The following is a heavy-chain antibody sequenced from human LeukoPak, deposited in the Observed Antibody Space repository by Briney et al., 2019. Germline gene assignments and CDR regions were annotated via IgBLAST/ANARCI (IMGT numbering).Heavy chain of an antibody. D-gene: IGHD3-22*01. J-gene: IGHJ4*02. V-gene: IGHV3-33*01. CDR1: GFTFSTYG. CDR3: ARDSDSSFEGVPFDY. CDR2: IWFDGSNK. Sequence: GGSLRLSCAASGFTFSTYGMHWVRQAPGKGLEWVAVIWFDGSNKYNADSVKGRFTISRDNSKNTLYLQMNSLRGEDTAVYHCARDSDSSFEGVPFDYWGQGTLVTVSS.